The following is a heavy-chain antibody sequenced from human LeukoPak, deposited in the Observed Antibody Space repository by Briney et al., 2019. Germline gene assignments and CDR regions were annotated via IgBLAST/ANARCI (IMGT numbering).Heavy chain of an antibody. V-gene: IGHV3-7*04. Sequence: PGGSLTLSCAASGFTFSSHWMTWVRQAPGRGVERVANIKEGGSEKYYVDSVKGRFTIFRDNAKNSLSLHMNRLRPEDTAVYYCARESLLGGLDFWGQGTLVIVSS. CDR3: ARESLLGGLDF. J-gene: IGHJ4*02. CDR2: IKEGGSEK. CDR1: GFTFSSHW. D-gene: IGHD1-26*01.